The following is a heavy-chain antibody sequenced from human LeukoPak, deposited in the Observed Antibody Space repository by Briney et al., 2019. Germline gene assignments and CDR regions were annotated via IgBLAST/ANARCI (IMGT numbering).Heavy chain of an antibody. Sequence: PSENLSLTCTVSGGSINNYYWSWIRQPAGKGLEWIGRIYTRGSTNYNPSLKSRVTMSVDTSKNQFSLKLSSVTAADTAVYYCARERYCSADICSGGDAFDIWGQGTMVSVSS. CDR3: ARERYCSADICSGGDAFDI. D-gene: IGHD2-15*01. V-gene: IGHV4-4*07. J-gene: IGHJ3*02. CDR2: IYTRGST. CDR1: GGSINNYY.